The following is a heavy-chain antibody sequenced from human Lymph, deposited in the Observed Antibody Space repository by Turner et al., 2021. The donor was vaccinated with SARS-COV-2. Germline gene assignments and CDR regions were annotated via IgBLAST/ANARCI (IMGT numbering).Heavy chain of an antibody. CDR2: ISGSGRST. J-gene: IGHJ4*02. Sequence: VQLLESGGGLVQPGGSVSLSCAASGFTFSSCGMSWVRQAPGKGLEWVSAISGSGRSTYYEDTVKGRFTISRDNSNNTRYLQMNSLRAEDTAVYDCAKGVAGGWLQPKSFDYWGQGTLVTVSS. D-gene: IGHD5-12*01. V-gene: IGHV3-23*01. CDR1: GFTFSSCG. CDR3: AKGVAGGWLQPKSFDY.